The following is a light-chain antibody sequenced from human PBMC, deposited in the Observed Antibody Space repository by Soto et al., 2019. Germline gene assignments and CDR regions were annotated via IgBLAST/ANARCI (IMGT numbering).Light chain of an antibody. Sequence: DIQMTQSPSTLSASVGDRVTITCRASQNIGGWLAWYQQKPGKAPKCLIFDASSLESGVPSRFSGSGSGTEFTLTISSLQPDDFATYYCQQYNSYWTFGQGTKVDIK. V-gene: IGKV1-5*01. CDR3: QQYNSYWT. CDR1: QNIGGW. CDR2: DAS. J-gene: IGKJ1*01.